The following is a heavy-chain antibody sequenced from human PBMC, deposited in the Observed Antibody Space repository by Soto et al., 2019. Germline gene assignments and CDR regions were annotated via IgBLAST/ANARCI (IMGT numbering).Heavy chain of an antibody. J-gene: IGHJ1*01. CDR2: IIPILGIA. CDR3: AKGVPGIAVAGTGYFQH. V-gene: IGHV1-69*02. CDR1: GGTFSSYT. Sequence: SVKVSCKASGGTFSSYTISWARQAPGQGLEWMGRIIPILGIANYAQKFQGRVTITADKSTSTAYMELSSLRSEDTAVYYCAKGVPGIAVAGTGYFQHWGQGTLVTVSS. D-gene: IGHD6-19*01.